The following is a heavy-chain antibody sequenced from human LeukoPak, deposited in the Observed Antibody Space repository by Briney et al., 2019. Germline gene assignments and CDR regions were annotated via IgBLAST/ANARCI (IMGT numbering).Heavy chain of an antibody. J-gene: IGHJ4*02. CDR3: AKDLGYYDSSGN. Sequence: GGSLRLSCAASGFTFSTYAMNWVRQAPGKGLEWVSSITGSGSSTYYANSVKGRFTISRDNSKNTLYLQMNSLRAEDTAVYYCAKDLGYYDSSGNWGQGTLVTVSS. D-gene: IGHD3-22*01. V-gene: IGHV3-23*01. CDR2: ITGSGSST. CDR1: GFTFSTYA.